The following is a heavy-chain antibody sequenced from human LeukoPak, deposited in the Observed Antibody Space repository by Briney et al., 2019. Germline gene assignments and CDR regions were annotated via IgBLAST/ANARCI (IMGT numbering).Heavy chain of an antibody. CDR2: ISSSSSTI. CDR3: ARGPDFDWLSFEDSGDNWFDP. V-gene: IGHV3-48*01. CDR1: GFTFSSYS. D-gene: IGHD3-9*01. Sequence: PGGSLRLSCVASGFTFSSYSMNWVRQAPGKGLEWVSYISSSSSTIYYADSVKGRFTISRDNAKNSLYLQMNSLRAEDTAVYYCARGPDFDWLSFEDSGDNWFDPWGQGTLVTVSS. J-gene: IGHJ5*02.